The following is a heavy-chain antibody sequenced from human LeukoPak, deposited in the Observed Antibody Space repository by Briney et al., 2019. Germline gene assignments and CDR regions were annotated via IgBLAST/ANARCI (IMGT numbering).Heavy chain of an antibody. CDR3: TTGSITIFGVVIIPDY. CDR1: GFTFSNAW. CDR2: IKSKTDGGTT. J-gene: IGHJ4*02. V-gene: IGHV3-15*01. Sequence: PGGSLRLSCAASGFTFSNAWMSWVRQAPGKGLEWVGRIKSKTDGGTTDYAEPVKGRFTISRDDSKNTLYLQMNSLKTEDTAVYYCTTGSITIFGVVIIPDYWGQGTLVTVSS. D-gene: IGHD3-3*01.